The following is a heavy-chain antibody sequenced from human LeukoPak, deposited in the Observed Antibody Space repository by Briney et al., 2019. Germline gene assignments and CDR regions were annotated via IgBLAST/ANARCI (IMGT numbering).Heavy chain of an antibody. CDR1: GFTFSTYA. Sequence: PGGSLRLSCAASGFTFSTYAMSWVRQAPGKGLEWVSVIYSGGSTYYADSVKGRFTISRHNSKNTLYLQMNSLRAEDTAVYYCARANYYGSGSGRYYYYGMDVWGQGTTVTVSS. CDR3: ARANYYGSGSGRYYYYGMDV. D-gene: IGHD3-10*01. J-gene: IGHJ6*02. CDR2: IYSGGST. V-gene: IGHV3-53*04.